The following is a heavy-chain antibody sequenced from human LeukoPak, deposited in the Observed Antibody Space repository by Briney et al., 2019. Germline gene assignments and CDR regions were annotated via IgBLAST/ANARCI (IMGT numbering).Heavy chain of an antibody. J-gene: IGHJ4*02. CDR1: GCTFSDYH. CDR2: ITSTNSHT. V-gene: IGHV3-11*06. Sequence: GGSLRHSCEASGCTFSDYHMSWIRLAPGRGLEWLSYITSTNSHTDYADSVRGRFTISRDNARNTLYLQMNSLRAEDTAVYHCVRVSPLMHLWSNFWGQGTLVTVSS. D-gene: IGHD5-18*01. CDR3: VRVSPLMHLWSNF.